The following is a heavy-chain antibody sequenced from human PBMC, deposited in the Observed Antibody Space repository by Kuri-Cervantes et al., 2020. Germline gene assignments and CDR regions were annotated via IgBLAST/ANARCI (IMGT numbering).Heavy chain of an antibody. V-gene: IGHV3-33*08. D-gene: IGHD2-2*02. CDR3: ARNLRNGVVPAAIRGGYYYGMDV. CDR2: IWYDGSNK. Sequence: GESLKISCAASGFTFSSYGMHWVRQAPGKGLEWVAVIWYDGSNKYYADSVKGRFTISRDNSKNTLYLQMNSLRAEDTAVYYCARNLRNGVVPAAIRGGYYYGMDVWGQGTTVTVSS. J-gene: IGHJ6*02. CDR1: GFTFSSYG.